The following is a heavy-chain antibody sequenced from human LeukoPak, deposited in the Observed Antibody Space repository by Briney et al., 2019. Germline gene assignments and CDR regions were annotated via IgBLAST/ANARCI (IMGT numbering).Heavy chain of an antibody. CDR2: IYPGDSDT. CDR1: GYSFTSYW. CDR3: ARRYCSGGSCYGLAFDI. J-gene: IGHJ3*02. D-gene: IGHD2-15*01. V-gene: IGHV5-51*01. Sequence: GESLKISCKGSGYSFTSYWIGWVRQLPGKGLEWMGIIYPGDSDTRYSPSFQGQVTISADKSISTAYLQWSSLKASGTAMYYCARRYCSGGSCYGLAFDIWGQGTMVTVSS.